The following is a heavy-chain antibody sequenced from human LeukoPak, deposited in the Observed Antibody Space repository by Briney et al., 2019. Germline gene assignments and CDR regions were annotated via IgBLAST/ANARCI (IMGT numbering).Heavy chain of an antibody. J-gene: IGHJ5*02. V-gene: IGHV4-59*01. CDR2: IHYSGST. Sequence: TSETLSLTCTVSGGSISSYYWSWIRQPPGKGLEWIGYIHYSGSTNYNPSLKSRVTISVDTSKNQFSLKLSSVTAADTAVYYCARPIRGWFDPWGQGTLVTVSS. CDR3: ARPIRGWFDP. CDR1: GGSISSYY.